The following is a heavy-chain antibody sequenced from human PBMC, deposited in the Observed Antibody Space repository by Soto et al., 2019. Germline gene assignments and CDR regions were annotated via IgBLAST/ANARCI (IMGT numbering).Heavy chain of an antibody. CDR2: IWYDGSNK. CDR3: ARGARVFIMVRGSHPGSYYYGMDV. V-gene: IGHV3-33*01. J-gene: IGHJ6*02. Sequence: GGSLRLSCAASGFTFSSYGMHWVRQAPGKGLEWVAVIWYDGSNKYYADSVKGRFTISRDNSKNTLYLQMNSLRAEDTAVYYCARGARVFIMVRGSHPGSYYYGMDVWGQGTTVTVSS. D-gene: IGHD3-10*01. CDR1: GFTFSSYG.